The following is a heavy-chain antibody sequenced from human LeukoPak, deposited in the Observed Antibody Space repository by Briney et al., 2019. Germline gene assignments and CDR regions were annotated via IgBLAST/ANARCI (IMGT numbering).Heavy chain of an antibody. CDR1: GFTFSSYS. CDR3: AKGGVVVVAATGGNYFDY. D-gene: IGHD2-15*01. J-gene: IGHJ4*02. Sequence: QPGRSLRLSCAASGFTFSSYSIHWVRQAPGKGLEWVAVISYDGSNKYYADSVKGRFTISRGNSKNTLYLQMNSLRAEDTAVYYCAKGGVVVVAATGGNYFDYWGQGTLVTVSS. V-gene: IGHV3-30*18. CDR2: ISYDGSNK.